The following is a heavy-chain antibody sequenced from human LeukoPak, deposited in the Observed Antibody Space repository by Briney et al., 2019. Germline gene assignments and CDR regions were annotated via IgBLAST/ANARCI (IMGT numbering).Heavy chain of an antibody. J-gene: IGHJ4*02. Sequence: LPGGSLRLSCAASGFTFSSYWMHWVRHAPGKGLVWVSRINSDGRSTNYADSVKGRFSISRDNAENTLYLQMNSLRVEDTAVYYCAKSSSWLFDYWGQGTLVTVSS. D-gene: IGHD6-13*01. V-gene: IGHV3-74*01. CDR1: GFTFSSYW. CDR2: INSDGRST. CDR3: AKSSSWLFDY.